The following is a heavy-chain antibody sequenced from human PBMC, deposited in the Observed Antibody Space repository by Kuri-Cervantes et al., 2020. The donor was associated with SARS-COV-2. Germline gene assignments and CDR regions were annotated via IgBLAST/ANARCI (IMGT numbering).Heavy chain of an antibody. V-gene: IGHV4-59*01. D-gene: IGHD1-20*01. CDR1: GGSISSYY. CDR2: IYYSGST. J-gene: IGHJ3*02. Sequence: SETLSLTCTVSGGSISSYYWSWIRQPPGKGLEWIGYIYYSGSTNYNPSLKSRVTISVDTSTNQFSLKLSSVTAADTAVYYCARVALTGTAFDIWGQGTRVTVSS. CDR3: ARVALTGTAFDI.